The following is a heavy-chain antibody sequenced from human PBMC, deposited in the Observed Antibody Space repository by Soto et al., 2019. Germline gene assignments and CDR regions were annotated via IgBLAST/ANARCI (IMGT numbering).Heavy chain of an antibody. CDR2: IYYSGST. D-gene: IGHD6-19*01. CDR3: ERTPLLGQWLVRDYYYYGMDV. CDR1: GGSISSYY. J-gene: IGHJ6*02. V-gene: IGHV4-59*08. Sequence: SETLPLTCTVSGGSISSYYWSWIRQPPGKGLEWIGYIYYSGSTNYNPSLKSRVTISVDTSKNQFSLKLSSVTAADTAVYYCERTPLLGQWLVRDYYYYGMDVWGQGTTVTVSS.